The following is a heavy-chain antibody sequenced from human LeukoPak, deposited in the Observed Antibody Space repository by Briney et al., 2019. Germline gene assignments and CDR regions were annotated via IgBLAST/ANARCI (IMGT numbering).Heavy chain of an antibody. J-gene: IGHJ4*02. D-gene: IGHD5-18*01. V-gene: IGHV3-23*01. Sequence: PGGSLRLSCAASGFTFSSYAMSWVRQAPGKGLEWVSAISGSGGSTYYADSVKGRFTISRDNSRNTLDLQMNSLRVDDTAIYFCVGEVDSAMVYWGQGTLVTVSS. CDR1: GFTFSSYA. CDR2: ISGSGGST. CDR3: VGEVDSAMVY.